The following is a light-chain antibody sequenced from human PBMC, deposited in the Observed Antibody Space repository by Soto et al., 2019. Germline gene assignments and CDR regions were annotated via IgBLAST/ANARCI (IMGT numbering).Light chain of an antibody. J-gene: IGLJ1*01. CDR3: CAYAGSYYV. CDR2: DVS. Sequence: QSALTQPRSVSGSPGQSVTISCTGTSSDVGDYNYVSWYQQHPGKAPKLMIYDVSKRPSGVPDRFSGSKSGNTASLTTSGLQAEDEADYYCCAYAGSYYVFGTGTKLTVL. CDR1: SSDVGDYNY. V-gene: IGLV2-11*01.